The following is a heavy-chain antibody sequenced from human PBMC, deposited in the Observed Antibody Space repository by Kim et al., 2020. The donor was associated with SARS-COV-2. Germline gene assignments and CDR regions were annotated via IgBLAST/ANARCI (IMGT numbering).Heavy chain of an antibody. Sequence: GGSLRLSCAASGFNFNNFGMHWVRQAPGKGLEWVAVISYEGSKKYYADSVKGRFSISRDTSKNTVYLQLNSLTSEDTAVYFCAKPTVLLWFGEGRGYFDVWGQGALVTVSS. D-gene: IGHD3-10*01. J-gene: IGHJ4*02. CDR2: ISYEGSKK. V-gene: IGHV3-30*18. CDR3: AKPTVLLWFGEGRGYFDV. CDR1: GFNFNNFG.